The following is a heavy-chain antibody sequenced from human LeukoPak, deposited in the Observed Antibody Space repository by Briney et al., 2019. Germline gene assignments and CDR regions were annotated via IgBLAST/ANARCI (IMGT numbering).Heavy chain of an antibody. CDR2: IYYSGST. J-gene: IGHJ3*02. CDR1: GGSISSSSYY. V-gene: IGHV4-39*07. CDR3: ARVSKRVYSGSYCRPFDAFDI. D-gene: IGHD1-26*01. Sequence: SETLSLTCTVSGGSISSSSYYWGWIRQPPGKEPEWIGSIYYSGSTYYNPSLKSRVTISVDTSKHQFSLTLSSVTAADAAVYYCARVSKRVYSGSYCRPFDAFDIWGQGTMVTVSS.